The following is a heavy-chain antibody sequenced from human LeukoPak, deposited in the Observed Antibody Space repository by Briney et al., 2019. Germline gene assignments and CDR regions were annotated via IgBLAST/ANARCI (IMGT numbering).Heavy chain of an antibody. CDR3: ARGGGMTTVTTFPHYYYGMDV. Sequence: PSETLSLTCSVSGGSINTYYWSWIRQTPGKGLEWIGFIYYTGSTNYNPSLKSRVTMSVDTSKSQFSLKLTSVTAADTAVYYCARGGGMTTVTTFPHYYYGMDVWGQGTTVTVSS. J-gene: IGHJ6*02. V-gene: IGHV4-59*12. CDR2: IYYTGST. D-gene: IGHD4-17*01. CDR1: GGSINTYY.